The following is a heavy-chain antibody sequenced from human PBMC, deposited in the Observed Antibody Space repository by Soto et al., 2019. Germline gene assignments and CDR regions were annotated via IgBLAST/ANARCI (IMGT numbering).Heavy chain of an antibody. CDR3: ARDLKLLETNYLAY. J-gene: IGHJ4*02. D-gene: IGHD3-3*01. V-gene: IGHV3-30-3*01. CDR2: ISYDGSNK. Sequence: QVQLVESGGGVVQPGRSLRLSCAASGFTFSSYAMHWVRQAPGKGLEWVAVISYDGSNKYYADSVKGRFTISRDNSKNALYLQMNSLRAEDTAVYYCARDLKLLETNYLAYGGQGTLVTVSS. CDR1: GFTFSSYA.